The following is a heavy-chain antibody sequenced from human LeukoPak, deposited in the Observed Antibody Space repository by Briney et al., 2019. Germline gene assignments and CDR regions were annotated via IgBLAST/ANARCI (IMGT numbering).Heavy chain of an antibody. V-gene: IGHV4-59*08. Sequence: SETLSLTCTVSGGSISSYYWSWIRQPPGKGLEWIGYIYYSGSTYYNPSLKSRVTISVDTSKNQFSLKLSSVTAADTAVYYCARRDCSSTSCRIDYYYMDVWGKGTTVTVSS. J-gene: IGHJ6*03. D-gene: IGHD2-2*01. CDR2: IYYSGST. CDR1: GGSISSYY. CDR3: ARRDCSSTSCRIDYYYMDV.